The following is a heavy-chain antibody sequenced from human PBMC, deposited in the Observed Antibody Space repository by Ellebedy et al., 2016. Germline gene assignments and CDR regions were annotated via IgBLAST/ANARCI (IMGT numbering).Heavy chain of an antibody. CDR3: ATDLKQSRTFDY. CDR2: ISAYNGHT. V-gene: IGHV1-18*01. Sequence: ASVKVSXXASGGTFSSYAISWVRQAPGQGLEWMGWISAYNGHTNYAQKLQDRVTMTTDTSTTTAYMELRSLRSDDTAVYYCATDLKQSRTFDYWGQGTLVTVSS. D-gene: IGHD6-19*01. CDR1: GGTFSSYA. J-gene: IGHJ4*02.